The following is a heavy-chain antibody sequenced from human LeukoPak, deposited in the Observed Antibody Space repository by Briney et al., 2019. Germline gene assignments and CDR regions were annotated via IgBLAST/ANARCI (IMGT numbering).Heavy chain of an antibody. CDR3: ATGDSSGWDYFDY. Sequence: SRSLKLSCAVSGITFDDYAMHWVRQAPGKGLEWVSGISWNSVSLGYADSVKGRATISRDNAKNSLYLQMNSLRAEDTALYYCATGDSSGWDYFDYWGQGTLVTVSS. D-gene: IGHD3-22*01. CDR1: GITFDDYA. CDR2: ISWNSVSL. J-gene: IGHJ4*02. V-gene: IGHV3-9*01.